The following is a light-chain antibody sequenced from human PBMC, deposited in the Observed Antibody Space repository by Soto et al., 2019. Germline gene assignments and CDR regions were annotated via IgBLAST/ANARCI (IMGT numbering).Light chain of an antibody. CDR1: SSNIGNNY. Sequence: QAVVTQPPSVSAAPGQKVTISCSGSSSNIGNNYVSWYQQLPGTAPKLLIYENNKRPSGIPDRFSGSKSGTSATLGITGLQTGDEADYYCGTWDSSLSAGVFGGGTKRHRP. CDR3: GTWDSSLSAGV. J-gene: IGLJ3*02. V-gene: IGLV1-51*02. CDR2: ENN.